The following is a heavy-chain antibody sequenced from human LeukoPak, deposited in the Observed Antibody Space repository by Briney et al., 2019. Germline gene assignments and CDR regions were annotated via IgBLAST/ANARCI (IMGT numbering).Heavy chain of an antibody. CDR2: MYYSGST. D-gene: IGHD3-22*01. V-gene: IGHV4-39*01. J-gene: IGHJ4*02. CDR3: ASQNYYDSSGYFDY. Sequence: SETLSLTCTVSGGSISSSSYYWGWIRQPPGKGLEWIGSMYYSGSTYYNPSLKSRVTISVDTSKNQFSLKLSSVTAADTAVYYCASQNYYDSSGYFDYWGQGTLVTVSS. CDR1: GGSISSSSYY.